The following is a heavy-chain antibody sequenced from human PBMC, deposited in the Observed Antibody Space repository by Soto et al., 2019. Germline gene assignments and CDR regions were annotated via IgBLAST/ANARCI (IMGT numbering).Heavy chain of an antibody. V-gene: IGHV3-48*03. CDR3: ARDIRIAALKYYYGMDV. D-gene: IGHD6-6*01. CDR2: ISSSGSTI. Sequence: EVQLVESGGGLVQPGGSLRLSCAASGFTFSSYEMNWVRQAPGKGLEWVSYISSSGSTIYYADSVKGRFTISRDNAKNSLYLQMNSLRAEDTAVYYCARDIRIAALKYYYGMDVWGQGTTVTVSS. CDR1: GFTFSSYE. J-gene: IGHJ6*02.